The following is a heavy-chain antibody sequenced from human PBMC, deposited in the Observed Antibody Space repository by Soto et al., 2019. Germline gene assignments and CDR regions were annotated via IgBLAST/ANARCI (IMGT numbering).Heavy chain of an antibody. Sequence: EVQLLESGGGLVQPGGSLRLSCAASGFTFNNCAMSWVRQAPGKGLEWVSAISGSGGSTYYADSVKGRFTISRDNSKNKLYLQMNSLRAEDTAVYYCAKDFSGVVIPYYFDYWGQGALVTVSS. CDR3: AKDFSGVVIPYYFDY. CDR1: GFTFNNCA. CDR2: ISGSGGST. J-gene: IGHJ4*02. V-gene: IGHV3-23*01. D-gene: IGHD3-3*01.